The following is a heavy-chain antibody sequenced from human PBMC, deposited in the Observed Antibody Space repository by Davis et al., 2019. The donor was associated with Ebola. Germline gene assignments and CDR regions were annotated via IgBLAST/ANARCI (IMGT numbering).Heavy chain of an antibody. J-gene: IGHJ3*02. D-gene: IGHD2-8*02. CDR2: IYPGDSDT. CDR3: ASLRRTITGMDDGFDI. Sequence: KVSCKDSGNSFTSYWIAWVRQMPGKGLEWMGIIYPGDSDTRYSPSFRGQVTISADKSFSTAYLQWSGLKASDTAMYYCASLRRTITGMDDGFDIWGQGTMVTVSS. CDR1: GNSFTSYW. V-gene: IGHV5-51*01.